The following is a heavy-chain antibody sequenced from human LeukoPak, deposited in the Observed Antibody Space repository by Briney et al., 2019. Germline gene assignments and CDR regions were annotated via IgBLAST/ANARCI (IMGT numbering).Heavy chain of an antibody. V-gene: IGHV4-31*03. CDR2: IYYRGTI. CDR3: ARSYGSGIFSYWFDP. Sequence: SQTLSLTCTVSGGSISSGGYYWSWIRQHPGKDLEWIGYIYYRGTIYYNPSLKSRVTISVDTSKNQFSLKLSSVTAADTAVYYCARSYGSGIFSYWFDPWGQGTLVTVSS. D-gene: IGHD3-10*01. CDR1: GGSISSGGYY. J-gene: IGHJ5*02.